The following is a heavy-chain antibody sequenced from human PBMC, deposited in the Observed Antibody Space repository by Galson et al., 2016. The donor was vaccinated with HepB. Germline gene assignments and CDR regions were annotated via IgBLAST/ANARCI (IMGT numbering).Heavy chain of an antibody. V-gene: IGHV3-23*01. CDR3: ARAPIEVDGMRHYYYGMDV. CDR1: GFTFSSYA. D-gene: IGHD6-13*01. CDR2: ISDSGTST. J-gene: IGHJ6*02. Sequence: SLRLSCAASGFTFSSYAMSWVRQAPGKGLEWISGISDSGTSTYHADSVKGRFTISRDNAKKSLYLQMNSLRAEDTAVYYCARAPIEVDGMRHYYYGMDVWGQGTTVTVSS.